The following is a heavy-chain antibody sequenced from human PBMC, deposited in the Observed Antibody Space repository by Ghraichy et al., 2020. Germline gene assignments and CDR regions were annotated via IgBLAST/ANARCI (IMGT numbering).Heavy chain of an antibody. J-gene: IGHJ4*02. CDR3: ATPTGGSSF. CDR1: AFTFRSYG. CDR2: IRYDGSKS. Sequence: GGSLRLSCVASAFTFRSYGMHWIRQGPGKGLQWVSCIRYDGSKSYYADSVRGRFTISRDNSKNTLYLQMNSLRVDDTAVYYCATPTGGSSFWGQGTLVTVSS. V-gene: IGHV3-30*02. D-gene: IGHD3-10*01.